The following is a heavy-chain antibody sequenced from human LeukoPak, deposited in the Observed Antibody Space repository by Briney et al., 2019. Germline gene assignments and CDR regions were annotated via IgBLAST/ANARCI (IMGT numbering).Heavy chain of an antibody. D-gene: IGHD1-7*01. CDR1: GFTFSNYW. CDR2: IKQDGSEK. Sequence: GGSLRLSCAASGFTFSNYWMSWVHQAPGKGLEWVANIKQDGSEKYYVNSVKGRFTISRDNAKNSLYLQMNSLRAEDTAIYFCAREDDWNYEDYWGQGTLVTVSS. CDR3: AREDDWNYEDY. J-gene: IGHJ4*02. V-gene: IGHV3-7*01.